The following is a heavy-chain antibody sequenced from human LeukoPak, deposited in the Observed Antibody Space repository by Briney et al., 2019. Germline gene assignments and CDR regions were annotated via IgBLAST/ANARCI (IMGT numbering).Heavy chain of an antibody. J-gene: IGHJ4*02. CDR3: TTDAGYDIRWYNW. CDR1: GFTFSSAY. V-gene: IGHV3-15*01. CDR2: IKSRSAGGAI. Sequence: PGGSLRLSCAASGFTFSSAYMNWVRQAPGKGLEWIGRIKSRSAGGAIDYTSPVKGRFLISRDDSKSTLYLQMNSLKTEDTAVYYCTTDAGYDIRWYNWWGQGTLVTVSS. D-gene: IGHD1-20*01.